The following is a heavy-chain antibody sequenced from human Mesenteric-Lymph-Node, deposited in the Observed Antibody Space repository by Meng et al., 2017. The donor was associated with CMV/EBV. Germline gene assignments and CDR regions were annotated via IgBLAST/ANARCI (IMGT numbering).Heavy chain of an antibody. CDR1: GISVSSNSAT. CDR3: ARGSSGYDYAIDY. D-gene: IGHD5-12*01. J-gene: IGHJ4*02. V-gene: IGHV6-1*01. CDR2: TYYRSKWYN. Sequence: SQTLSLTCAISGISVSSNSATWHWIRQSPSRGLEWLGRTYYRSKWYNTYAVSVKSRITINPDTSKNQFSLQLNSVTPEDTAVYYCARGSSGYDYAIDYWGQGTLVTVSS.